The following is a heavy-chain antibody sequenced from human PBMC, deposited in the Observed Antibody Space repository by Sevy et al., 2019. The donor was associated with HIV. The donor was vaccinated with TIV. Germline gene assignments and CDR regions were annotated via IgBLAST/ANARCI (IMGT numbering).Heavy chain of an antibody. CDR2: ISGSGGSK. V-gene: IGHV3-23*01. CDR3: AKGLFLRYFDH. CDR1: GFTFSSYA. J-gene: IGHJ4*02. D-gene: IGHD3-9*01. Sequence: GGSLRLSCAASGFTFSSYAMSWVRQAPGKGLEWVSVISGSGGSKYYADSVKGRFTISRDNSKNTLYLQMNSLRAEDTAVYYCAKGLFLRYFDHWGQGTLVTVSS.